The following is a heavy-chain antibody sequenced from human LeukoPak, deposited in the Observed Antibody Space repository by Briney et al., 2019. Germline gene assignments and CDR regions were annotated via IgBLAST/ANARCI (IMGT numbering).Heavy chain of an antibody. CDR2: IKAINDGGTT. J-gene: IGHJ4*02. D-gene: IGHD4-23*01. CDR3: ANIFGGNSHRSDY. Sequence: PGGSLRLSCAASGFTFSSSWMDWVRQAPGQGLEWLGRIKAINDGGTTDYAAPVKGRFTISRDDSKHTLYLQMNSMKSADTAVYYCANIFGGNSHRSDYWGQGTLVTVSS. CDR1: GFTFSSSW. V-gene: IGHV3-15*01.